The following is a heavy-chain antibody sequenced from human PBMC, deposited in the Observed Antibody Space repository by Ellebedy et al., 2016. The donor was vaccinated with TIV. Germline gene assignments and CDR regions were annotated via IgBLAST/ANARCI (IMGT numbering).Heavy chain of an antibody. J-gene: IGHJ2*01. CDR3: TRDLSTGMPGGFDL. D-gene: IGHD3-9*01. CDR1: GFTFRRYS. Sequence: GESLKISCAASGFTFRRYSMNWVRQAPGKGLEWVSTISSTSTYIYYADSVEGRFTISRDNAENSVSLQMHGLRAEDTAVYYCTRDLSTGMPGGFDLWGRGSLVTVSS. CDR2: ISSTSTYI. V-gene: IGHV3-21*01.